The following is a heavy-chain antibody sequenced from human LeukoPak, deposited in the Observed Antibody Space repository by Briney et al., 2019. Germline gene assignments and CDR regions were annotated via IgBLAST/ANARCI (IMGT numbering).Heavy chain of an antibody. CDR1: GFTVSSNY. J-gene: IGHJ4*02. CDR3: ARNMVRGRAQTNY. D-gene: IGHD3-10*01. V-gene: IGHV3-53*01. CDR2: IYSGGST. Sequence: GGSLRLSCAASGFTVSSNYMSWVRQAPGKGLEWVSVIYSGGSTYYADSVKGRFTISRDNSKNTLYLQINSLRAEDTAVYYCARNMVRGRAQTNYWGQGTLVTVSS.